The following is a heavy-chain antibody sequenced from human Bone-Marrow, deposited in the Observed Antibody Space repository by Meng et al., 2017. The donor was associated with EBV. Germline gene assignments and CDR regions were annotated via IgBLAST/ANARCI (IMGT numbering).Heavy chain of an antibody. D-gene: IGHD1-26*01. CDR2: MYTCGST. J-gene: IGHJ5*02. CDR3: VFGGGVSYLHWFDA. V-gene: IGHV4-39*07. CDR1: GGCNSPWRCY. Sequence: QQAPGSGPRPGESSQPLPLTCRVSGGCNSPWRCYWVVCRQPPGRVVEWFGSMYTCGSTYYNPSLKIRVTISVDTSKYQFSLKLSSVTAADTAVYDCVFGGGVSYLHWFDAWGQGTLVTVSS.